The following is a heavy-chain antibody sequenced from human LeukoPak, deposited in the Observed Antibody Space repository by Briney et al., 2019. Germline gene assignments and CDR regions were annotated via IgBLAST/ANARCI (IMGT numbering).Heavy chain of an antibody. Sequence: GGSLRLSCAASGFTFSSYAMNWVRQAPGKGLEWVSAISGSGGSTYYADSVKGRFTISRDNSKNTLYLQMNSLRAEDTAVYYCAKVESWDIVVVPAAMMGYWGQGTLVTVSS. D-gene: IGHD2-2*01. CDR3: AKVESWDIVVVPAAMMGY. V-gene: IGHV3-23*01. CDR2: ISGSGGST. CDR1: GFTFSSYA. J-gene: IGHJ4*02.